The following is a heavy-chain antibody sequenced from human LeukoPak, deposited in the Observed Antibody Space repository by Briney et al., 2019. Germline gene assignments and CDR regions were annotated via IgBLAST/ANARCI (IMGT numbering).Heavy chain of an antibody. CDR2: ISGSGGST. CDR1: GFTFSSYA. CDR3: AKDSGDYSNLFVFGAFDI. V-gene: IGHV3-23*01. D-gene: IGHD4-11*01. J-gene: IGHJ3*02. Sequence: HTGGSLRLSCAASGFTFSSYAMSWVRQAPGKGLEWVSAISGSGGSTYYADSVKGRFTISRDNSKNTLYLQMNSLRAEDTAVYYCAKDSGDYSNLFVFGAFDIWGQGTMVTVSS.